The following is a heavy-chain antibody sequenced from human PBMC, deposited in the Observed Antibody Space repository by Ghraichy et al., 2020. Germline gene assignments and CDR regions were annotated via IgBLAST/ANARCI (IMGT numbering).Heavy chain of an antibody. Sequence: SQTLSLTCAISGDSVSSNSAAWNWIRQSPSRGLEWLGRTYYRCKWYNDYAVSVKSRITINPDTSKNQFSLQLNSVTPEDTAVYYCAREGIVATIAFYYYYGMDVWGQGTTVTVSS. CDR3: AREGIVATIAFYYYYGMDV. D-gene: IGHD5-12*01. CDR2: TYYRCKWYN. CDR1: GDSVSSNSAA. V-gene: IGHV6-1*01. J-gene: IGHJ6*02.